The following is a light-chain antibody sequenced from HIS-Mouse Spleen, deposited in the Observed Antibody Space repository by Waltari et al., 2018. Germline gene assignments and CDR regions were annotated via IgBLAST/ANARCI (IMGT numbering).Light chain of an antibody. J-gene: IGLJ1*01. V-gene: IGLV2-18*02. CDR2: EVS. Sequence: QSALTQPPSVSGSPGQSVTIPCTGTSSAVGSYNRFPWYQQPPGTAPKLMIYEVSNRPSGVPDRFSGSKSGNTASLTISGLQAEDEADYYCSSYTSSSTVFGTGTKVTVL. CDR3: SSYTSSSTV. CDR1: SSAVGSYNR.